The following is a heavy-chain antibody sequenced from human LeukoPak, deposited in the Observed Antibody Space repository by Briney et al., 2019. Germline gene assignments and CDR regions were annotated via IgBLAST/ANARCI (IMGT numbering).Heavy chain of an antibody. D-gene: IGHD5-12*01. CDR3: VKDSGYDYFDY. CDR2: ISSNGGTT. Sequence: GGSLRLSCPASGFVFSSYAMHWVRQAAGKGLEYVSGISSNGGTTYYADSVKGRFTVSRDNSKNTLYLQMSSLRPGDTAVYYCVKDSGYDYFDYWGQGTLVIVSS. CDR1: GFVFSSYA. V-gene: IGHV3-64D*09. J-gene: IGHJ4*02.